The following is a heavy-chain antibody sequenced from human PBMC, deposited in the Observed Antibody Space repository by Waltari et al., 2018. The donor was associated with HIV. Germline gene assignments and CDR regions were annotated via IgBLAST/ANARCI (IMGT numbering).Heavy chain of an antibody. CDR3: ARIRTIVVAGPAYYFDY. CDR1: GFSLSTSGMC. J-gene: IGHJ4*02. V-gene: IGHV2-70*11. Sequence: FTFSGFSLSTSGMCVGWIRQPPGKALEWLARIDWNDDKYFSTSLKTRLTISKDTSKNQVVLTMTNMDPLDTATYYCARIRTIVVAGPAYYFDYWGQGTLVTVSS. CDR2: IDWNDDK. D-gene: IGHD3-22*01.